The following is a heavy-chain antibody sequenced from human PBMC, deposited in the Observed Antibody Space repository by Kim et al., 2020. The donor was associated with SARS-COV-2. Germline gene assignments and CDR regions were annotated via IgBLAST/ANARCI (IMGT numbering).Heavy chain of an antibody. Sequence: SETLSLTCTVSGGSIDRSNFYWGWIRQSPGKGLEWVVSSYYTGSTYYNPSLKSRATVSVDTSKNHFSLRLNSVTAADTAVYYCARQGVLRFGDGFDVWGQGTMVTVSS. V-gene: IGHV4-39*01. CDR2: SYYTGST. J-gene: IGHJ3*01. CDR1: GGSIDRSNFY. D-gene: IGHD3-3*01. CDR3: ARQGVLRFGDGFDV.